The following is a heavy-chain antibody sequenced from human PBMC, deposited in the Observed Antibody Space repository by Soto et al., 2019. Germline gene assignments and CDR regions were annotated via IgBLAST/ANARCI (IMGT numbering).Heavy chain of an antibody. CDR2: ISSSSSYI. Sequence: GGSLRLSCAASGFTFSSYSMNWVRQAPGKGLEWVSSISSSSSYIYYADSVKGRFTISRDNAKNSLYLQMNSLRAEDTAVYYCARDSAYSSSWYQSGYYGMDVWGQGTTVTVSS. V-gene: IGHV3-21*01. CDR3: ARDSAYSSSWYQSGYYGMDV. J-gene: IGHJ6*02. CDR1: GFTFSSYS. D-gene: IGHD6-13*01.